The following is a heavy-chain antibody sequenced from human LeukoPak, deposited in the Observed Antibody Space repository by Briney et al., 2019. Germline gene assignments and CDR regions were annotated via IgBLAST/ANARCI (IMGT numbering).Heavy chain of an antibody. Sequence: QPGGSLRLSCAASGFTFSTYWMSWARQAPGKGLEWVAILNQDGSEKYYVDSVKGRFTISRDNAENSLYLQMNSLRVEDTAIYYCARRRGDVWGQWTTVTVSS. CDR3: ARRRGDV. CDR2: LNQDGSEK. V-gene: IGHV3-7*05. CDR1: GFTFSTYW. J-gene: IGHJ6*02.